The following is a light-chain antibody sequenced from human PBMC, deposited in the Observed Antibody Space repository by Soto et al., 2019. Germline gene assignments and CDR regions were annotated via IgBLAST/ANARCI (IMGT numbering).Light chain of an antibody. Sequence: EIVMTQSPATLSVSPGERATLSCRASQSVSSNLAWYQQKPGQAPSLLIYGASTRATGTPARFSGSGSGTEFTLTISSLQSEDFAVYYCQQRNKWPPVTFGGGTRVEIK. J-gene: IGKJ4*01. V-gene: IGKV3-15*01. CDR2: GAS. CDR3: QQRNKWPPVT. CDR1: QSVSSN.